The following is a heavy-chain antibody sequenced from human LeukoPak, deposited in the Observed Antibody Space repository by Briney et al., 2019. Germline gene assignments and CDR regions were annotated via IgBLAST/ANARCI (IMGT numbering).Heavy chain of an antibody. D-gene: IGHD3-9*01. V-gene: IGHV4-59*11. Sequence: SETLSLTCAVYGGSFSGHYWSWIRQPPGKGLEWIGHIYYTGSTSCNPSLKSRVTISVDTSNDQFSLKLSSVTAADTAVYYCARGILTGPIYAFDIWGQGTMVIVSS. CDR2: IYYTGST. CDR3: ARGILTGPIYAFDI. CDR1: GGSFSGHY. J-gene: IGHJ3*02.